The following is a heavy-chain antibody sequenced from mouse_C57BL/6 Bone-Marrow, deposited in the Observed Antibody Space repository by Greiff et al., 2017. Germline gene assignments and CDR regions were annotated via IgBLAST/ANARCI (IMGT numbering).Heavy chain of an antibody. Sequence: EVQLQQSGAELVRPGASVKLSCTASGFNFKDDYMHWVKQRPEQGLEWIGWIDPENGDTEYASKFQGKATITADTSSNTAYLQLRSLTSEDTAVYYCTAPYYSNWGYFDVWGTGTTVTVSS. CDR1: GFNFKDDY. CDR2: IDPENGDT. CDR3: TAPYYSNWGYFDV. J-gene: IGHJ1*03. V-gene: IGHV14-4*01. D-gene: IGHD2-5*01.